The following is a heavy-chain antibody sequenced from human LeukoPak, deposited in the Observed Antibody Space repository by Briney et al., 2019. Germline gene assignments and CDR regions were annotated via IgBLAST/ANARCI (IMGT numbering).Heavy chain of an antibody. CDR1: GFPFCSYG. J-gene: IGHJ4*02. CDR2: IWCDGSNK. D-gene: IGHD3-10*01. V-gene: IGHV3-33*06. CDR3: ANAQQPYGSGSARN. Sequence: GGSLRLSCAASGFPFCSYGVRWVRPAPGKGPEWVADIWCDGSNKYHADSVRGRFTISRDNSKNTLYLQMNTLRAEDTAVYYCANAQQPYGSGSARNWGQGTLVTVSS.